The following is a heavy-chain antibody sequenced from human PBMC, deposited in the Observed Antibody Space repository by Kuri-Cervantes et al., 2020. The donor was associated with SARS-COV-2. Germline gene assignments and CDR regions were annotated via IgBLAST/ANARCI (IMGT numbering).Heavy chain of an antibody. CDR1: GFTFSSYA. CDR3: AREAFGYCSGGSCYSHY. J-gene: IGHJ4*02. D-gene: IGHD2-15*01. V-gene: IGHV3-64*02. Sequence: GGSLRLSCAASGFTFSSYAMHWVRQAPGKGLEYVSAISSNGGSTYYADSVKGRFTISRDNAKNSLYLQMNSLRAEDTAVYYCAREAFGYCSGGSCYSHYWGQGTLVTVSS. CDR2: ISSNGGST.